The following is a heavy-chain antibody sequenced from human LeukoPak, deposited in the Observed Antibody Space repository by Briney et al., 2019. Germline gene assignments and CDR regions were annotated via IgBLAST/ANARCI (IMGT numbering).Heavy chain of an antibody. V-gene: IGHV3-7*01. J-gene: IGHJ3*02. Sequence: GGSLRLSCAASGFTFSSYWMSWVRQAPGKGLEWVANIKQDGSENYYVDSVKGRFTISRDNAKNSLYLQMNSLRAEDTAVYYCARDENRSSTTCYSYAFDIWGQGTMVTVSS. CDR2: IKQDGSEN. CDR3: ARDENRSSTTCYSYAFDI. CDR1: GFTFSSYW. D-gene: IGHD2-2*02.